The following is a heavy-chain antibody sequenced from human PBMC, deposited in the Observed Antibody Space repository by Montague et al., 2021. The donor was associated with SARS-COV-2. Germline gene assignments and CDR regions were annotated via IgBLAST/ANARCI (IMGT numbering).Heavy chain of an antibody. CDR2: IYTSGST. D-gene: IGHD3-22*01. CDR3: ARASAGYDSSGYYADRSAFDI. V-gene: IGHV4-61*02. Sequence: TLSLTCTVSGGSISSGSYCWSWIRQPAGKGLEWIGRIYTSGSTNYNPSLKSRVTISVDTSKNQFSLKLSSVTAADTAVYYCARASAGYDSSGYYADRSAFDIWGQGTMVTVSS. J-gene: IGHJ3*02. CDR1: GGSISSGSYC.